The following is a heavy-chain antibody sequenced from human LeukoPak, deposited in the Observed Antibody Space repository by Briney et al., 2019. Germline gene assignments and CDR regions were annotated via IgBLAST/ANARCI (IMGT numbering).Heavy chain of an antibody. CDR3: ARAYCGGDCYEEYYYYMDV. CDR2: ISSSSSTI. Sequence: GGSLRLSCAASGFTFSSYSMNWVRQAPGKGLEWVSYISSSSSTIYYADSVKGRFTISRDNSKNTLYLQMNSLRAEDTAVYYCARAYCGGDCYEEYYYYMDVWGKGTTVTVSS. CDR1: GFTFSSYS. J-gene: IGHJ6*03. D-gene: IGHD2-21*01. V-gene: IGHV3-48*01.